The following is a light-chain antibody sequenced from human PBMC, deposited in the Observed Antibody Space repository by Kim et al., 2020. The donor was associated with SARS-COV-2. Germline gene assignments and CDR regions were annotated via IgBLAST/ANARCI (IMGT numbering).Light chain of an antibody. J-gene: IGKJ4*01. Sequence: GSPGERAVLSCRTSESVGTFLAWYQQKPGQAPRPLILDASNRATGVPARFNGGGSGTEFTLTISSLQSDDFAVYYCQQHGAWPLTFGGGTKVDIK. V-gene: IGKV3-15*01. CDR1: ESVGTF. CDR2: DAS. CDR3: QQHGAWPLT.